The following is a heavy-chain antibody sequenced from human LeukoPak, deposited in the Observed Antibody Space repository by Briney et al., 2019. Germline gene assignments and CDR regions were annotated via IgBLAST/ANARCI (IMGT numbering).Heavy chain of an antibody. J-gene: IGHJ4*02. D-gene: IGHD3-3*01. CDR1: GYTFTSYY. V-gene: IGHV1-18*04. Sequence: ASVKVSCKASGYTFTSYYMHWVRQAPGQGLEWMGWISAYNGNTNYAQKLQGRVTMTTDTSTSTAYMELRSLRSDDTAVYYCAREGGTIFGVVDITGTTFRYYFDYWGQGTLVTVSS. CDR3: AREGGTIFGVVDITGTTFRYYFDY. CDR2: ISAYNGNT.